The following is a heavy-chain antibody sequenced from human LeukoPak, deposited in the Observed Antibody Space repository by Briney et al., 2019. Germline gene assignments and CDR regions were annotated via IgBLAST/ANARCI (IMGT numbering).Heavy chain of an antibody. J-gene: IGHJ4*02. CDR1: GFTFSSYN. CDR2: ISSSSSYI. D-gene: IGHD3-10*01. CDR3: TTYGSGRKFDY. V-gene: IGHV3-21*03. Sequence: PGGSLRLSCAASGFTFSSYNMNWVRQAPGKGLEWVSSISSSSSYIYYADSVKGRFTISRDNAKNSLYLQMNSLKSEDTAVYYCTTYGSGRKFDYWGQGILVTVSS.